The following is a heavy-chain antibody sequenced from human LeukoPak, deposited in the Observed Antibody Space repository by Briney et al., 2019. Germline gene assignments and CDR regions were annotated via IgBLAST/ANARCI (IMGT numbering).Heavy chain of an antibody. V-gene: IGHV3-33*08. D-gene: IGHD3-22*01. CDR2: IWYDGSNK. CDR1: GFTFSSFA. Sequence: GGSLRLSCAASGFTFSSFAMHWVRQAPGKGLEWVAVIWYDGSNKYYADSVKGRFTISRDNSKNTLYLQMNSLRAEDTAVYYCARDEYYYDSSGYSPLYYFDYWGQGTLVAVSS. J-gene: IGHJ4*02. CDR3: ARDEYYYDSSGYSPLYYFDY.